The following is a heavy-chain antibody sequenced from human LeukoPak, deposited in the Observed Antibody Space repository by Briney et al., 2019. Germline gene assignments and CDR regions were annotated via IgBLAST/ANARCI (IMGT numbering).Heavy chain of an antibody. Sequence: ASVKVSCKVSGYTFTGYYMHWVRQAPGQGLEWMGWINPNSGGTNYAQKFQGRVTMTRDTSISTAYMELSRLRSDDTAVYYCARSQLHTGWFDPWGQGTLVTVSS. V-gene: IGHV1-2*02. J-gene: IGHJ5*02. CDR2: INPNSGGT. CDR3: ARSQLHTGWFDP. D-gene: IGHD2-2*01. CDR1: GYTFTGYY.